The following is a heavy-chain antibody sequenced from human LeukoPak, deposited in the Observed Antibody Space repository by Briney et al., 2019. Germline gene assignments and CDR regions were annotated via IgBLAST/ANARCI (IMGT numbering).Heavy chain of an antibody. J-gene: IGHJ6*03. D-gene: IGHD3-10*01. CDR1: GGSISSYY. CDR2: IYYSGST. V-gene: IGHV4-59*01. CDR3: ARHATMVRGGPKSNHYYYYYMDV. Sequence: PSETLSLTCTVSGGSISSYYWSWIRQPPGKGLEWIGYIYYSGSTNYNPSLKSRVTISVDTSKNQFSLKLSSVTAADTAVYYCARHATMVRGGPKSNHYYYYYMDVWGKGTTVTISS.